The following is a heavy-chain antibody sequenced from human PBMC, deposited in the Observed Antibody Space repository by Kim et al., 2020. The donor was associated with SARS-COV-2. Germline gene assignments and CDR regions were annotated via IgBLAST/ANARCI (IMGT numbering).Heavy chain of an antibody. V-gene: IGHV1-3*01. CDR2: INVGSGGT. Sequence: ASVKVSCKASGYRSTTFVIHWVCQAPGQRPEWMGWINVGSGGTRYSQNFQGTVTFTRDTSATTAYMELSSLRSEDTAVYYCLTAPLASQDYWGQGTLVTVSS. CDR3: LTAPLASQDY. J-gene: IGHJ4*02. CDR1: GYRSTTFV. D-gene: IGHD2-21*02.